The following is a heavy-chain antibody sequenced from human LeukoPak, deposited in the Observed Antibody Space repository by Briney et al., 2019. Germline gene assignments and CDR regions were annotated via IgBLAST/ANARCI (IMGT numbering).Heavy chain of an antibody. J-gene: IGHJ6*02. V-gene: IGHV1-69*01. CDR2: IIPIFGTA. Sequence: SVKVSCKASGGTFSSYAISWVRQAPGQGLEWMGGIIPIFGTANYAQKFQGRVTITADESTSTAYMELSSLRSEDTAVYYCARGATIPQPDYYYYYGMDVWAKGPRSPSP. CDR3: ARGATIPQPDYYYYYGMDV. D-gene: IGHD5-24*01. CDR1: GGTFSSYA.